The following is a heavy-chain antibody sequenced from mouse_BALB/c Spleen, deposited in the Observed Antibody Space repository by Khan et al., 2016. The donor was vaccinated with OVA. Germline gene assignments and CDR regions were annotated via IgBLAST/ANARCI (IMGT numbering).Heavy chain of an antibody. V-gene: IGHV2-6-4*01. D-gene: IGHD2-14*01. J-gene: IGHJ4*01. CDR2: IWGGGGT. CDR1: GFSLSRYN. Sequence: QVQLKESGPGLVAPSQSLSITCTVSGFSLSRYNIHWVRQPPGKGLEWLGMIWGGGGTDYNSTLKSRLSNSKANTKNQVFLKMISLQTEDTAMYFCARAYYRYDGYYAMDYWGQGTSVTVSS. CDR3: ARAYYRYDGYYAMDY.